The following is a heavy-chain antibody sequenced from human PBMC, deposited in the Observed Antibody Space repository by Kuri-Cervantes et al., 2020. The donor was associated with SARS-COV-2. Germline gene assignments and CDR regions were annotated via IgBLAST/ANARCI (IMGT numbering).Heavy chain of an antibody. V-gene: IGHV3-30-3*01. D-gene: IGHD2-2*01. CDR3: ARATPGLVVVPAAIPN. CDR1: GGSFSGYY. J-gene: IGHJ4*02. CDR2: ISYDGSNK. Sequence: LSLTCAVYGGSFSGYYWSWIRQAPGKGLECVAVISYDGSNKYYADSVKGRFTISRDNSKNTLYLQMNSLRAEDTAVYYCARATPGLVVVPAAIPNWGQGTLVTVSS.